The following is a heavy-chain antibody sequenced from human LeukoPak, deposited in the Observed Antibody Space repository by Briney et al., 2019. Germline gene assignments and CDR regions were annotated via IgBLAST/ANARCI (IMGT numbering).Heavy chain of an antibody. CDR1: GGTFSSYA. CDR3: ARTRGSYYLFDY. J-gene: IGHJ4*02. CDR2: IIPILGIA. Sequence: GASVKVTCKASGGTFSSYAISWVRQAPGQGLEWMGRIIPILGIANYAQKFQGRVTITADKSTSTAYMELSSLRSEDTAVYYCARTRGSYYLFDYWGQGTLVTVSS. D-gene: IGHD1-26*01. V-gene: IGHV1-69*04.